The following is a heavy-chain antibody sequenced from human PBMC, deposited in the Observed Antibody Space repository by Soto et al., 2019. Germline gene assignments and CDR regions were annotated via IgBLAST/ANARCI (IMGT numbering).Heavy chain of an antibody. V-gene: IGHV1-2*04. CDR2: INPNSGGT. CDR1: GYTFAGYY. D-gene: IGHD6-19*01. CDR3: ARDYATGWYYDS. J-gene: IGHJ4*02. Sequence: ASVKVSCKASGYTFAGYYMHWGRQAPGQGLEWMGWINPNSGGTNYAQKFQGWVTMTRDTSISTAYMELSRLGSDDTAVYYCARDYATGWYYDSWGQGTVLTVSA.